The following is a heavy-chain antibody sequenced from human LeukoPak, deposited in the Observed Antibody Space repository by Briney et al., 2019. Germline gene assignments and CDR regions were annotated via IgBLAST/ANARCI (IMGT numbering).Heavy chain of an antibody. D-gene: IGHD4-17*01. Sequence: GGSPRLSCAASGFTFSSYGMHWVRQAPGKGLEWVAVIWYDGSNKYYADSVKGRFTISRDNSKNTLYLQMNSLRAEDTAVYYRARDFGGAYGDFVDYWGQGTLVTVSS. CDR3: ARDFGGAYGDFVDY. CDR2: IWYDGSNK. V-gene: IGHV3-33*01. CDR1: GFTFSSYG. J-gene: IGHJ4*02.